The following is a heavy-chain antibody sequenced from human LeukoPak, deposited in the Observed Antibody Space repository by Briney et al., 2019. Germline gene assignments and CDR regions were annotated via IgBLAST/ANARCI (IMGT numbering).Heavy chain of an antibody. J-gene: IGHJ4*02. CDR3: ARTGYSSGWYRGPLDY. Sequence: SETLSLTCAVSGGSISSSNWWSWVRQPPGKGLEWIGEIYHSGSTNYNPSLKSRDTISVDKSKNQFSLKLSSVTAADTAVYYCARTGYSSGWYRGPLDYWGQGTLVTVSS. CDR1: GGSISSSNW. V-gene: IGHV4-4*02. CDR2: IYHSGST. D-gene: IGHD6-19*01.